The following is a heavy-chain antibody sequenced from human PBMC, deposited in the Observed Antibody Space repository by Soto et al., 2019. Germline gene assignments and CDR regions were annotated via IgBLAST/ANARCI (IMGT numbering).Heavy chain of an antibody. D-gene: IGHD3-10*01. CDR1: SDSIISSGYY. CDR3: ARVWGGAFDI. CDR2: IYYSGST. V-gene: IGHV4-61*08. Sequence: SETLSLTCSLSSDSIISSGYYWDWIRQPPGKGLEWIGYIYYSGSTNYNPSLKSRVTISVDTSKNQFSLKLSSVTAADTAVYYCARVWGGAFDIWGQGTMVTVSS. J-gene: IGHJ3*02.